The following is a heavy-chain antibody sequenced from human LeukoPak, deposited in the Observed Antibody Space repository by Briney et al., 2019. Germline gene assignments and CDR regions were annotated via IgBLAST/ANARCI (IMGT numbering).Heavy chain of an antibody. CDR2: IYYSGNT. V-gene: IGHV4-39*01. J-gene: IGHJ4*02. CDR3: ASSPWGDYYFDY. Sequence: SETLSLTCTVSGGSISSSSYYWGWIRQPPGKGLEWIGSIYYSGNTYYNPSLKSRVTISADTPKKQFSMELSSVAAADTAVYYCASSPWGDYYFDYWGQGTLVTVSS. CDR1: GGSISSSSYY. D-gene: IGHD2-21*02.